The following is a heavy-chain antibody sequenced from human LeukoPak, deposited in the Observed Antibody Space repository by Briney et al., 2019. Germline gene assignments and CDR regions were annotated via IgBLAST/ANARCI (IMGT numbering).Heavy chain of an antibody. CDR2: IKSKTDGGTT. V-gene: IGHV3-15*01. CDR1: GFTFSNAW. Sequence: GGSLRLSCAASGFTFSNAWMSWVRQAPGKGLEWVGRIKSKTDGGTTDYAAPVKGRFTISRDDSKNTLYPQMNSLKTEDTAVYCCTATENYYYYYYMDVWGKGTTVTVSS. J-gene: IGHJ6*03. CDR3: TATENYYYYYYMDV.